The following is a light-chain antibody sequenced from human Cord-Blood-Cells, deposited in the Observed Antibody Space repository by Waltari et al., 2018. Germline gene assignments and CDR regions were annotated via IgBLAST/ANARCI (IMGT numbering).Light chain of an antibody. V-gene: IGKV1-39*01. J-gene: IGKJ3*01. CDR2: AAA. Sequence: DIQMTQSPSSLSAYVGDRVTITCRASHSISSYLNLYQQKPGKAPKLLIHAAASLQSGVPSRFSGSGSGTDFTLTISSLQPEDFATYYCQQSYSTPFTFGPGTKVDIK. CDR3: QQSYSTPFT. CDR1: HSISSY.